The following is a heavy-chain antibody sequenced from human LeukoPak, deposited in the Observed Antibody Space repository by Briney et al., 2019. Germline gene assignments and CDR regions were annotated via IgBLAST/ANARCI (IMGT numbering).Heavy chain of an antibody. D-gene: IGHD4-17*01. V-gene: IGHV4-34*01. CDR3: AREGHDYGDYVDYFDY. Sequence: SETLSLTCAVYGASITEYNWSWIRQPPGKGLEWIGEVNHRGETYYTPSLKSSVSMSVDTSKKQFSLKLSSVTAADTAVYYCAREGHDYGDYVDYFDYWGQGTLVTVSS. CDR1: GASITEYN. J-gene: IGHJ4*02. CDR2: VNHRGET.